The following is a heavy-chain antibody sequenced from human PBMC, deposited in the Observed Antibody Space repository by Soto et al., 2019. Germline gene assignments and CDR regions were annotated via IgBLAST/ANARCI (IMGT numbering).Heavy chain of an antibody. J-gene: IGHJ6*02. V-gene: IGHV4-39*01. CDR2: IYSTDKT. D-gene: IGHD3-10*01. CDR3: AREGFRRVMSYYGMDV. CDR1: GGSVSSNSYS. Sequence: SETLSLTCTVSGGSVSSNSYSWGWIRQSPGKGLEWIATIYSTDKTYYNPSLLSRVTISVDTSMNELSLRLSSVTAADTAVYYFAREGFRRVMSYYGMDVWGQGTTVTVSS.